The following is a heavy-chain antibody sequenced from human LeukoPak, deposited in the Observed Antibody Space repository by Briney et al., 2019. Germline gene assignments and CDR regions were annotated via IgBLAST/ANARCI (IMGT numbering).Heavy chain of an antibody. Sequence: GESLRLSCAVSGFPLSSYWMHWVRQAPGKGLEWVSRIDEKGSVRTYADTVKGRFTVSRDNAKQTVYLQMNSLKVEDTAVYYCVRDLILVWTPGDDFDFWGQGTLVTVSS. V-gene: IGHV3-74*01. J-gene: IGHJ4*02. D-gene: IGHD2-8*01. CDR3: VRDLILVWTPGDDFDF. CDR1: GFPLSSYW. CDR2: IDEKGSVR.